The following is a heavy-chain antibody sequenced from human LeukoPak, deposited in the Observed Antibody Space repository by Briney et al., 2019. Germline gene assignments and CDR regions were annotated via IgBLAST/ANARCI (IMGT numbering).Heavy chain of an antibody. J-gene: IGHJ4*02. V-gene: IGHV3-48*01. D-gene: IGHD1-26*01. Sequence: GGSLRLSCAASGFTFSSYAMSWVRQAPGKGLEWIAYISRDGGRTIYYADSVKGRFTISRDTAQNSIYLQMNSLRVEDTAVYYCARIWDGYSGSDYWGQGTLVTVSS. CDR1: GFTFSSYA. CDR3: ARIWDGYSGSDY. CDR2: ISRDGGRTI.